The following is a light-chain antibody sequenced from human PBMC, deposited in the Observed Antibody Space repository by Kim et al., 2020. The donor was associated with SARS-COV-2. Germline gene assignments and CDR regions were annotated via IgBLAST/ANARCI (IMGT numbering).Light chain of an antibody. CDR1: SSNVGRNT. CDR2: SNN. Sequence: QSVLTQPASASGTPGQRVTMSCSGSSSNVGRNTVNWYQQLPGTAPKLLIHSNNQRPSGVPDRFSASKSGTSASLAISGLQSEDEADYFCAAWDDGLNGPVFGGGTKLTVL. V-gene: IGLV1-44*01. CDR3: AAWDDGLNGPV. J-gene: IGLJ3*02.